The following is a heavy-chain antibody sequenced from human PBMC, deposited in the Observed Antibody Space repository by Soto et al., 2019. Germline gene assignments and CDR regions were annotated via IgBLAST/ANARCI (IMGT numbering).Heavy chain of an antibody. V-gene: IGHV3-30-3*01. J-gene: IGHJ5*02. CDR2: ISYDGSNK. CDR3: ARDRPGARFLEWSPPGFDP. D-gene: IGHD3-3*01. Sequence: GGSLRLSCAASGFTFSSYAMHWVRQAPGKGLEWVAVISYDGSNKYYADSVKGRFTISRDNSKNTLYLQMNSLRAEDTAVYYCARDRPGARFLEWSPPGFDPWGQGTLVTVSS. CDR1: GFTFSSYA.